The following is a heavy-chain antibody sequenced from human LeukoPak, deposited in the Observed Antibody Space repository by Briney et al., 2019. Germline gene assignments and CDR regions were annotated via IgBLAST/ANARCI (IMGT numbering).Heavy chain of an antibody. V-gene: IGHV3-21*01. CDR3: ARDFGRYYFDY. J-gene: IGHJ4*02. D-gene: IGHD3-10*01. CDR1: GFSFTTYW. CDR2: ISSSSSYI. Sequence: GGSLRLSCAASGFSFTTYWMSWVRQAPGKGLEWVSSISSSSSYIYYADSVKGRFTISRDNAKNSLYLQMNSLRAEDTAVYYCARDFGRYYFDYWGQGTLVTVSS.